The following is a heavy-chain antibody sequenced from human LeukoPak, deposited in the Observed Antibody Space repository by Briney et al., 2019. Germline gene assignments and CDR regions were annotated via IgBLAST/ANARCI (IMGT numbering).Heavy chain of an antibody. CDR2: MNPSGST. J-gene: IGHJ6*03. V-gene: IGHV4-34*01. D-gene: IGHD3-22*01. Sequence: SETLSLTCAVYGGSFSGYYWTWIRQTPGKGLEWIGEMNPSGSTNYNPSLKSRVTISVDTSKNQFSLKLSSVTAADTAVYYCARGRQDVTMIVVVMTAVSYYLDVWGKGTTVSVS. CDR1: GGSFSGYY. CDR3: ARGRQDVTMIVVVMTAVSYYLDV.